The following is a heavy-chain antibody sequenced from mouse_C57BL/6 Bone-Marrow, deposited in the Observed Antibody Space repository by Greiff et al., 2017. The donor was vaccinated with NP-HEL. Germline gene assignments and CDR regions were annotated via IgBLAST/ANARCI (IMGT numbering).Heavy chain of an antibody. J-gene: IGHJ3*01. CDR3: ARWAGYWFAY. CDR1: GYTFTSYW. V-gene: IGHV1-50*01. CDR2: IDPSDSYT. Sequence: QVQLKQPGAELVKPGASVKLSCKASGYTFTSYWMQWVKQRPGQGLEWIGEIDPSDSYTNYNQKFKGKATLTVDTSSSTAYMQLSSLTSEDSAVYYCARWAGYWFAYWGQGTLVTVSA. D-gene: IGHD2-2*01.